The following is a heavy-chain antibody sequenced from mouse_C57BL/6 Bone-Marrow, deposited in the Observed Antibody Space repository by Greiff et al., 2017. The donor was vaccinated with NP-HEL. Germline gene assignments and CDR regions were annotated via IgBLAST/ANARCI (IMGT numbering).Heavy chain of an antibody. V-gene: IGHV14-3*01. CDR2: IDPANGNT. CDR3: ARSCTTVVATGAY. Sequence: EVQRVESVAELVRPGASVKLSCTASGFNIKNTYMHWVKQRPEQGLEWIGRIDPANGNTKYAPKFQGKATITADTSSNTAYLQLSSLTSEDTAIYYCARSCTTVVATGAYWGQGTLVTVSA. D-gene: IGHD1-1*01. CDR1: GFNIKNTY. J-gene: IGHJ3*01.